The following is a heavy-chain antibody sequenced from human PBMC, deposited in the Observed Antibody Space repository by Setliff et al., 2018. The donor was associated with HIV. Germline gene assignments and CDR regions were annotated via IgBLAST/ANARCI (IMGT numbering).Heavy chain of an antibody. CDR2: INTKTGTP. CDR1: GYTFTYYA. V-gene: IGHV7-4-1*02. J-gene: IGHJ3*02. CDR3: ARDLLGDPDAFDI. Sequence: GASVKVSCKASGYTFTYYAMNWVRQAPGQGLECMGWINTKTGTPRYAQAFRGRFVISSDTSVTTSYLQINSLKAEDTAVYYCARDLLGDPDAFDIWGQGTQVTVSS. D-gene: IGHD3-16*01.